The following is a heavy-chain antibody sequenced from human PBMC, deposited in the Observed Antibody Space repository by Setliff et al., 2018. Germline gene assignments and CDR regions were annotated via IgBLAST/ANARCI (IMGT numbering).Heavy chain of an antibody. V-gene: IGHV1-3*01. CDR3: AREAVHGYFDS. CDR1: GYTFTHYA. Sequence: ASVKVSCKASGYTFTHYAIHWVRQAPGQRLEWMGWINPGNGRTKSSQKFQGRVTIARDTVARTADMQMSSLMSEDTAVYYCAREAVHGYFDSWGKGTLVTVSS. D-gene: IGHD1-1*01. J-gene: IGHJ4*02. CDR2: INPGNGRT.